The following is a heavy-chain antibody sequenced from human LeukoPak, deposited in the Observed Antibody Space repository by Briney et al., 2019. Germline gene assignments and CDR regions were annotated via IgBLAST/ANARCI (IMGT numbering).Heavy chain of an antibody. CDR2: IIPIFGTA. CDR3: ARWRPEMYYYDSSGPDAFDI. CDR1: GGTFSSYA. Sequence: SVKVSCKASGGTFSSYAISWVRQAPGQGLEWMGGIIPIFGTANYAQKFQGRVTITADESTSTAYMELSSQRYEDTAVYYCARWRPEMYYYDSSGPDAFDIWGQGTMVTVSS. D-gene: IGHD3-22*01. J-gene: IGHJ3*02. V-gene: IGHV1-69*01.